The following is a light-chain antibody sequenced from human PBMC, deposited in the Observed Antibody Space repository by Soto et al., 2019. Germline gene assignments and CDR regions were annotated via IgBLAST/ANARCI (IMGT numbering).Light chain of an antibody. CDR2: DAS. V-gene: IGKV1-33*01. J-gene: IGKJ4*01. CDR3: QQYDNLPLT. Sequence: DIQMTQSPSSLSASVVDRVTITCQASQDSSNYLNWYQQKPGKAPKLLIYDASNLETGVPSRFSGSGSGTDFTFTISSLQPEDIATYYCQQYDNLPLTFGGGTKVEIK. CDR1: QDSSNY.